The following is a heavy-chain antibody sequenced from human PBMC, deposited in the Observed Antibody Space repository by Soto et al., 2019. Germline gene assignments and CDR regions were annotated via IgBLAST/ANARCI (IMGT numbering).Heavy chain of an antibody. CDR3: AREGARGSSGFDY. V-gene: IGHV3-48*03. D-gene: IGHD6-19*01. CDR1: GFTFSSYE. Sequence: EVQLVESGGGLVKPGGSLRLSCAASGFTFSSYEMNWVRQAPGKGLEWVSYISSSGSTIYYADSVKGRFTISRDNAKNSLYLQMNSLRAEDTAVYYCAREGARGSSGFDYWGQGTLVTVSS. J-gene: IGHJ4*02. CDR2: ISSSGSTI.